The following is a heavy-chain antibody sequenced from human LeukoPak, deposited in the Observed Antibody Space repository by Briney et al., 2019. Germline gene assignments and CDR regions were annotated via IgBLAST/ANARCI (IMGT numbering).Heavy chain of an antibody. J-gene: IGHJ6*02. CDR2: VFDSGRT. CDR1: GGSMTTHH. V-gene: IGHV4-59*11. Sequence: PSETLSLTCTVSGGSMTTHHWNWIRQTPGKGLEWIGYVFDSGRTKVNPSLTSRVTLSTDTSKNQLSLRLSSVTAADTAVYYCTTIKRGDIFGYFDFWGQGTTVTVSS. CDR3: TTIKRGDIFGYFDF. D-gene: IGHD5-18*01.